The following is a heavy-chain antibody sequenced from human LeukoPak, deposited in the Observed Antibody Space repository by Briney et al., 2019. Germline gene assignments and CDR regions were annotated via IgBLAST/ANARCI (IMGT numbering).Heavy chain of an antibody. J-gene: IGHJ4*02. CDR1: GYTFTDYY. CDR2: INPNSGGT. Sequence: ASVKVSCEASGYTFTDYYMHWVRQAPGQGLEWMGWINPNSGGTDYAQKFQGRVTMTRDTSISTAFMELSRLRSDDTAVYYCVRVRDGCNYLSDYWGQGSLVTVSS. CDR3: VRVRDGCNYLSDY. V-gene: IGHV1-2*02. D-gene: IGHD5-24*01.